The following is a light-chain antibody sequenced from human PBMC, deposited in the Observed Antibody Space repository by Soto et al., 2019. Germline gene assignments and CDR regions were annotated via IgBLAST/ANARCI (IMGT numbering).Light chain of an antibody. V-gene: IGLV2-18*02. CDR3: SSYTSSSTWV. CDR2: EVS. Sequence: QSALTQPPSVSGSPGQSVTISCTGTSSDVGSYNRVSWYQQPPGTAPKLMIYEVSNRPSGVPDRFSGSKSVDTASLNISGLQAEDEADYYCSSYTSSSTWVFGGGTKLTVL. J-gene: IGLJ3*02. CDR1: SSDVGSYNR.